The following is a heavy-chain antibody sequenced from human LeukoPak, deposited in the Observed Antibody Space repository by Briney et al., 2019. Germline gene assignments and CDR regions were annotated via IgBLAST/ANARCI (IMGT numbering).Heavy chain of an antibody. J-gene: IGHJ5*02. Sequence: GASVKVSCKASGGTFSSYAISWVRQAPGQGLEWMGGIIPIFGTANYAQKFQGRVTITADESTSTAYMELSSLRSEDTAVYYCATDVNPFIRSSGYPWGQGTLVTVSS. CDR1: GGTFSSYA. D-gene: IGHD1-14*01. CDR2: IIPIFGTA. V-gene: IGHV1-69*13. CDR3: ATDVNPFIRSSGYP.